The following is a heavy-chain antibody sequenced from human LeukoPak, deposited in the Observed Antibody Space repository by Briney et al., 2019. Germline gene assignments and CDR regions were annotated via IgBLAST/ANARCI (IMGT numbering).Heavy chain of an antibody. D-gene: IGHD5-18*01. CDR2: INHSGST. CDR1: GGSFSGYY. Sequence: SETLSLTCAVYGGSFSGYYWSWIRQPPGKGLEWIGEINHSGSTNYNPSLKSRVTISVDTSKNQFSLKLSSVTAADTAVYYCARIQLPYYCYYGRGVGGHGTTGPVSS. J-gene: IGHJ6*01. V-gene: IGHV4-34*01. CDR3: ARIQLPYYCYYGRGV.